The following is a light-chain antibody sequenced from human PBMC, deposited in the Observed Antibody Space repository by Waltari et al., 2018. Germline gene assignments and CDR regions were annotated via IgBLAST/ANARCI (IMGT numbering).Light chain of an antibody. V-gene: IGKV3-11*01. CDR1: QSVSSY. Sequence: EIVLTQSPATLSLSPGERATLSCRASQSVSSYLAWYQQKPGQAPRLLIYDASNRATGIPAKFIGSGFETDFTLTISSLEPEDFAVYYCQQRSHWRTFGQGTKVEIK. J-gene: IGKJ1*01. CDR2: DAS. CDR3: QQRSHWRT.